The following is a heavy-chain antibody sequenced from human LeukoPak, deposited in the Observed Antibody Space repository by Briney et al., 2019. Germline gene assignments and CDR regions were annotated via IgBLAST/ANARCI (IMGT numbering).Heavy chain of an antibody. CDR1: GGSISSGSYY. CDR2: IYTSGST. J-gene: IGHJ4*02. Sequence: SETLSLTCTVSGGSISSGSYYWSWIRQPAGKGLEWIGRIYTSGSTNYNPSLKSRVTISVDTSKNQFSLKLSSVTAADTAVYFCARDRKYYYDSSGYYNYYFDYWGQGTLVTVSS. D-gene: IGHD3-22*01. CDR3: ARDRKYYYDSSGYYNYYFDY. V-gene: IGHV4-61*02.